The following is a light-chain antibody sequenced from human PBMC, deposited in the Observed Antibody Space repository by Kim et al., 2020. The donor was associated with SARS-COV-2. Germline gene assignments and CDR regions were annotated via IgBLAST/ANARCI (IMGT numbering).Light chain of an antibody. J-gene: IGLJ2*01. CDR1: SLRTYY. V-gene: IGLV3-19*01. CDR3: NSRDNSGDHVV. CDR2: GKN. Sequence: SSELTQDPAVSVALGQTVRITCQGDSLRTYYASWYQQKPGRAPILVIYGKNNRPSGIPDRFSGSSSGDTTSLTVTGAQAVDEADYYCNSRDNSGDHVVFG.